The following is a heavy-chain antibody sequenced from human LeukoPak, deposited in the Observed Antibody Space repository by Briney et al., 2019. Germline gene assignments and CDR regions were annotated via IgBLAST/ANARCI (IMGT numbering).Heavy chain of an antibody. J-gene: IGHJ4*02. V-gene: IGHV1-24*01. Sequence: ASVNVSCKVSGYTLTELSMHWVRQAPGKGGEGMGGFDPEDGETIYAQKFQGRVTMTEDTSTDTAYMELSSLRSEDTAVYYCATSYCTNGVCRYFDYWGQGTLVTVSS. CDR1: GYTLTELS. D-gene: IGHD2-8*01. CDR2: FDPEDGET. CDR3: ATSYCTNGVCRYFDY.